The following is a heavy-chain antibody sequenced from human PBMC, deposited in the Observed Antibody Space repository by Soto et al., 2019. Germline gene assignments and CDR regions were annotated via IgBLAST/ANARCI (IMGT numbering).Heavy chain of an antibody. J-gene: IGHJ5*02. Sequence: PGGSLRLSCAASGFTFSNYWMHWVRQTPGKGLVWVSQTKSDGSSTNYADSVKGRFTVSRDNAKNQFSLQLHSVTPEDTAVYYCARGSYTSTWSWGQGTLVTVSS. CDR2: TKSDGSST. CDR1: GFTFSNYW. D-gene: IGHD6-13*01. CDR3: ARGSYTSTWS. V-gene: IGHV3-74*01.